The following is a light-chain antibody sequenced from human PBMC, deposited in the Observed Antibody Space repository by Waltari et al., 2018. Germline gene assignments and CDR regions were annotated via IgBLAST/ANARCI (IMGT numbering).Light chain of an antibody. CDR2: YLT. CDR3: SAYTSRGTLK. V-gene: IGLV2-14*03. J-gene: IGLJ2*01. Sequence: QSALTQPASVSGSPGQSITLSCTGTSDDIGAYSYVTWYHQRPGKVPKLIIYYLTERPYGVSNLFAGSKSGRTDSLTVSGLQAEDEGLFYCSAYTSRGTLKFGGGTRVTVL. CDR1: SDDIGAYSY.